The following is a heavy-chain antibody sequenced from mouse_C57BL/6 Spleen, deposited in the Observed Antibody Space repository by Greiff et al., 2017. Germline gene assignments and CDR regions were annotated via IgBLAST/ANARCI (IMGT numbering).Heavy chain of an antibody. Sequence: EVQLVESGPGLVKPSQSLSLTCSVTGYSITSGYYWNWIRQFPGNKLEWMGYISYDGSNNYKPSLKNRISITRDTTNNQFFLKLNSVTTEDTATNDCAREDYYGSSYFDYWGQGTTLTVSS. J-gene: IGHJ2*01. CDR3: AREDYYGSSYFDY. V-gene: IGHV3-6*01. CDR1: GYSITSGYY. CDR2: ISYDGSN. D-gene: IGHD1-1*01.